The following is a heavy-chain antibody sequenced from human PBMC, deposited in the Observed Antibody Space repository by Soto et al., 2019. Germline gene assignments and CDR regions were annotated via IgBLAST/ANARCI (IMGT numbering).Heavy chain of an antibody. Sequence: PSETLSLTCAVYGGSFSGYYWTWIRQPPGTGLEWIGEINHSGSTNYNPSLKSRVIISVDTSKNQFSLKLTSVTAADTAVYYCGRHKITGLFVYWGQGTLVTV. J-gene: IGHJ4*02. CDR2: INHSGST. V-gene: IGHV4-34*01. D-gene: IGHD2-8*02. CDR1: GGSFSGYY. CDR3: GRHKITGLFVY.